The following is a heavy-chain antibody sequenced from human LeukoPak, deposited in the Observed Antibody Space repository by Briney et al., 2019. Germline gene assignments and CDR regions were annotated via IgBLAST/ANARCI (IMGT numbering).Heavy chain of an antibody. CDR1: GGTFSSYA. CDR3: AKHDVDTAMTN. J-gene: IGHJ4*02. CDR2: IIPILGIA. V-gene: IGHV1-69*04. D-gene: IGHD5-18*01. Sequence: SVTVSCKASGGTFSSYAISWVRQAPGQGLEWMGRIIPILGIANYAQKFQGRVTITADKSTSTAYMELSSLRSEDTAVYYCAKHDVDTAMTNWGQGTLVTVSS.